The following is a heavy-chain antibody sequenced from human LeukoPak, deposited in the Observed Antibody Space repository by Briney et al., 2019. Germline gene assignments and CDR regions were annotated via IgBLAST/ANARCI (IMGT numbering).Heavy chain of an antibody. Sequence: GGSLRLSCAASGFTFSSYSMNWVRQAPGKGLEWVSYLSSSSSTIYYADSVKGRFTISRDNAKNSLYLQMNSLRDGDTPVYYCARDYYGSGSYFDYWGQGTLVTVSS. J-gene: IGHJ4*02. CDR3: ARDYYGSGSYFDY. D-gene: IGHD3-10*01. CDR2: LSSSSSTI. CDR1: GFTFSSYS. V-gene: IGHV3-48*02.